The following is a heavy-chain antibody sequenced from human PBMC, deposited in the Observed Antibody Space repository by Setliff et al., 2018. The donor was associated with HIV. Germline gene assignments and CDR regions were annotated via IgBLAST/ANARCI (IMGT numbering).Heavy chain of an antibody. CDR3: AREEPGAD. D-gene: IGHD1-1*01. J-gene: IGHJ4*02. Sequence: LSLTCTVSGGSISSYYWSWIRQPPGKGLEWIGYIYGSGSTNYNPSLKSRVTISADTSKNQFSLKLSSVTAADTAMYYCAREEPGADWGQGTLVTVSS. CDR1: GGSISSYY. V-gene: IGHV4-4*08. CDR2: IYGSGST.